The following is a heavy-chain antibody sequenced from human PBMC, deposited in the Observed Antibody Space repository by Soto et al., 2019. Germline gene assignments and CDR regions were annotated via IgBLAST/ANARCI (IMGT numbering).Heavy chain of an antibody. J-gene: IGHJ6*02. V-gene: IGHV3-53*01. CDR1: GFTVSDKY. D-gene: IGHD6-13*01. CDR3: ARGRWYGMDV. Sequence: PGGSLRLSCAASGFTVSDKYMSWVRQAPGKGLEWVSVIYSAGSTYYADSVKGRFTISRDNSKNTLYLQMNSLRADDTAVYYCARGRWYGMDVWGQGTTVTVSS. CDR2: IYSAGST.